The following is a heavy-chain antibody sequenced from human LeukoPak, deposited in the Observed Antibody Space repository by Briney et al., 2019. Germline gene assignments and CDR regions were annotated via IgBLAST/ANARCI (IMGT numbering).Heavy chain of an antibody. D-gene: IGHD3-16*02. J-gene: IGHJ1*01. CDR3: ARDMKPSELSEH. V-gene: IGHV3-21*01. CDR1: GFIFSTYD. Sequence: GGSLRLSCAASGFIFSTYDMDWFRQAPGKGLEWVSSISSRSSYTFYADSVKGRFTISRDNAKSSLFLQMNSLRVEDTAVYYCARDMKPSELSEHWGQGSLVTVSS. CDR2: ISSRSSYT.